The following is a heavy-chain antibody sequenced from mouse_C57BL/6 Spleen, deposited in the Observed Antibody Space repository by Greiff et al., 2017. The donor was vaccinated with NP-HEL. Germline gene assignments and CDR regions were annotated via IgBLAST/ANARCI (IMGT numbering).Heavy chain of an antibody. CDR1: GYTFTSYW. J-gene: IGHJ1*03. CDR2: IDPSDSET. CDR3: ARAGGSGYFDV. V-gene: IGHV1-52*01. Sequence: QVQLQQPGAELVRPGSSVKLSCKASGYTFTSYWMHWVKQRPIQGLEWIGNIDPSDSETHYNQKFKDKATLTVDKSSSTAYMQLSSLTSEDSAVYYCARAGGSGYFDVWGTGTTVTVSS.